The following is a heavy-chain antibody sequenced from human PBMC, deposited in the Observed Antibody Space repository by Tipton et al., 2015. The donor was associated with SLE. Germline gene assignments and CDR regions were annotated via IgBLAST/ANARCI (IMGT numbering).Heavy chain of an antibody. CDR2: ISGSGGST. J-gene: IGHJ4*02. CDR3: AGHYYDGYFDY. CDR1: GFTFSSYA. Sequence: SLRLSCAASGFTFSSYAMSWVRQAPGKGLEWVSAISGSGGSTYYADSVKGRFTISRDNSKNTLYLQMNSLRAENTAVYYCAGHYYDGYFDYWGQGTLVTVSS. D-gene: IGHD1-26*01. V-gene: IGHV3-23*01.